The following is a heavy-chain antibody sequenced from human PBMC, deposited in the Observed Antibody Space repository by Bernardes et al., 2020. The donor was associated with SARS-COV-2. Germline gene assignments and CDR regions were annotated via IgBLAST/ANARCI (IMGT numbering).Heavy chain of an antibody. V-gene: IGHV1-24*01. CDR3: ATVGGIAAAGMLVGYYYGMDV. CDR1: GYTLTELS. Sequence: ASVKVSCKVSGYTLTELSMHWVRQAPGKGLEWMGGFDPEDGETIYAQKFQGRVTMTEDTSTDTAYMELSSLRSEDTAVYYCATVGGIAAAGMLVGYYYGMDVWGQGTTVTVSS. CDR2: FDPEDGET. D-gene: IGHD6-13*01. J-gene: IGHJ6*02.